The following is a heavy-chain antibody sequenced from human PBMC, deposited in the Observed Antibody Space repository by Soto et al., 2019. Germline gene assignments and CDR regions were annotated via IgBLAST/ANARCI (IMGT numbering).Heavy chain of an antibody. Sequence: PGGSLRLSCVASGFTFSNYAMHWVRQAPGKGLGWVAVISSDGSEKYYLDSVRDRFTISRDNSKNTLYLQMNNLRPEDTAMYYCANSWTTLTTGFDPWGQGTLVTVSS. J-gene: IGHJ5*02. V-gene: IGHV3-30*18. CDR2: ISSDGSEK. CDR3: ANSWTTLTTGFDP. CDR1: GFTFSNYA. D-gene: IGHD4-17*01.